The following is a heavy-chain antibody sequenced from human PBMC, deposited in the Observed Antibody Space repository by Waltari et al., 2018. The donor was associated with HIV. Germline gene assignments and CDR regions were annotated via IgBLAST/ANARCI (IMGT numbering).Heavy chain of an antibody. CDR3: ARGMGYGGSAEGFDY. Sequence: QVQLVESGGGVVQPGTSLRLSCAASGFTFSAYGIHWVRQAPGKGLEWVAVISYDGNNRNHADSVKGRFSISRDNSKNTLYLQMNSLRVEDTAVYYCARGMGYGGSAEGFDYWGQGTLVTVSS. V-gene: IGHV3-30*03. CDR2: ISYDGNNR. J-gene: IGHJ4*02. D-gene: IGHD5-18*01. CDR1: GFTFSAYG.